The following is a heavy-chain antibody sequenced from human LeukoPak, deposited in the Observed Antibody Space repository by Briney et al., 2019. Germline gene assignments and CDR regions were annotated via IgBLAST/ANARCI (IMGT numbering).Heavy chain of an antibody. CDR2: IIPILGIA. J-gene: IGHJ2*01. D-gene: IGHD6-13*01. CDR3: AREGQQLVLRPDWYFDL. V-gene: IGHV1-69*04. Sequence: GASVKVSCKASGGTFSSYAISWVRQAPGQGLEWMGRIIPILGIANYAQKFQGRVTITADKSTSTAYMELSSLRSEDTVVYYCAREGQQLVLRPDWYFDLWGRGTLVTVSS. CDR1: GGTFSSYA.